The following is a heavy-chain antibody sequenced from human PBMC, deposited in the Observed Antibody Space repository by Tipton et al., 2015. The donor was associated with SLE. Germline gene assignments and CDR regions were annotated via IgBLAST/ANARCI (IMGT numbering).Heavy chain of an antibody. V-gene: IGHV4-39*01. D-gene: IGHD5-18*01. CDR1: GGSISSSSYY. Sequence: TLSLTCTVSGGSISSSSYYWGWIRQPPGKGLEWIGSIYYSGSAYYNPSLKSRVTISVDTSKNQFSLKLSSVTVADTAVYYCARLSWIQLHFDYWGQGTLVTVSS. CDR2: IYYSGSA. CDR3: ARLSWIQLHFDY. J-gene: IGHJ4*02.